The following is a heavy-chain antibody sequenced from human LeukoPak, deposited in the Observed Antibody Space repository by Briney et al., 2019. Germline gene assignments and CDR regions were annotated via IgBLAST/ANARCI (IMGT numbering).Heavy chain of an antibody. CDR2: INPNSGGT. CDR3: ARGQQGYCSSTSCYGILIAPEYWFDP. V-gene: IGHV1-2*02. Sequence: ASVKVSCKASGYTSTGYYMHWVRQAPGQGLEWMGWINPNSGGTNYAQKFQGRVTMTRDTSISTAYMELSRLRSDDTAVYYCARGQQGYCSSTSCYGILIAPEYWFDPWGQGTLVTVSS. CDR1: GYTSTGYY. D-gene: IGHD2-2*01. J-gene: IGHJ5*02.